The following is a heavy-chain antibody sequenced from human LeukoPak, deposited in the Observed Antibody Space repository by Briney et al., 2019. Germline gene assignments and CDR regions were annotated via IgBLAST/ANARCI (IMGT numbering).Heavy chain of an antibody. CDR1: GFTFSSYS. CDR3: ARDQSYYYYGMDV. V-gene: IGHV3-21*01. J-gene: IGHJ6*02. Sequence: GGSLRLSCAASGFTFSSYSMNWVRQAPGKGLEWVSSISSSSSYIYYADSVKGRFTISRDNAKNSLYLQMSSLRAEDTAVYYCARDQSYYYYGMDVWGQGTTVTVSS. CDR2: ISSSSSYI.